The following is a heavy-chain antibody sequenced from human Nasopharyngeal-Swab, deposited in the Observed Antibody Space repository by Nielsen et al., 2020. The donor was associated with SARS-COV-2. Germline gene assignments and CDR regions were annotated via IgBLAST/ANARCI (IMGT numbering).Heavy chain of an antibody. V-gene: IGHV5-10-1*01. CDR1: GYSFTSYW. J-gene: IGHJ6*03. Sequence: GESLKISCQGSGYSFTSYWISWVRQMPGKGLEWMGRIDPSDSYTNYSPSFQGHVTISADKSISTAYLQWSSLKASDTAMYYCARHPEQQLVRGYYYYYYMDVWGKGTTVTVSS. CDR2: IDPSDSYT. CDR3: ARHPEQQLVRGYYYYYYMDV. D-gene: IGHD6-13*01.